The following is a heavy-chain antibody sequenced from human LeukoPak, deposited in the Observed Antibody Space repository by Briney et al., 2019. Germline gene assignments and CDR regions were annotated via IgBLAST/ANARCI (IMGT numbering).Heavy chain of an antibody. V-gene: IGHV3-21*01. CDR3: AKQFLWFGELSHFDY. D-gene: IGHD3-10*01. CDR2: ISSTSSYI. CDR1: GFTFRSYS. J-gene: IGHJ4*02. Sequence: GGSLRLSCAASGFTFRSYSMNWVRQAPGKGLEWVSSISSTSSYIYYADSVKGRFTISRDNAKNSLYLQMNSLRAEDTAVYYCAKQFLWFGELSHFDYWGQGTLVTVSS.